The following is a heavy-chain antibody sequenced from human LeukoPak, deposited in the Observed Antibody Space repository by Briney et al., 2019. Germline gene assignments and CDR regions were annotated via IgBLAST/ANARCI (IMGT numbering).Heavy chain of an antibody. Sequence: SETLSLTCPVSGGSISSGGYYWSWIRQPPGKGLEWIGYIYHSGSTYYNPSLKSRVTISVDRSKNQFSLKLSSVTAADTAVYYCARAKFATQPQSWFDPWGQGTLVTVSS. CDR3: ARAKFATQPQSWFDP. CDR1: GGSISSGGYY. D-gene: IGHD2-2*01. J-gene: IGHJ5*02. CDR2: IYHSGST. V-gene: IGHV4-30-2*01.